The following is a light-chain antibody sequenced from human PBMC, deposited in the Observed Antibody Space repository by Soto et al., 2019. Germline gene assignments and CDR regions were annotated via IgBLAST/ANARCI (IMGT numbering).Light chain of an antibody. Sequence: EIVLTQSPATLSLSPGERATLSCGASQSVSNYLAWYQQKPGLAPRLLIYDASNRATGIPDRFSGSGSETDFTLTISRLEPEDFAVYYCQQYGSSPPQTFGQGTEVEIK. CDR2: DAS. CDR1: QSVSNY. J-gene: IGKJ1*01. V-gene: IGKV3D-20*01. CDR3: QQYGSSPPQT.